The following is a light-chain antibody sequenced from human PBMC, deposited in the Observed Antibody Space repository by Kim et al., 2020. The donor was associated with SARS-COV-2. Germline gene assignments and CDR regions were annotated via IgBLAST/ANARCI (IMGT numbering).Light chain of an antibody. Sequence: AIRMTQSPSSFSASTGDRVTITCRASQGISSYLAWYQQKPGKAPKLLIYAASTLQSGVPSRFSGSGSGTDFTLTISCLQSEDFATYYCQQYYSYPQRTFGQGTKVDSK. V-gene: IGKV1-8*01. CDR3: QQYYSYPQRT. CDR1: QGISSY. J-gene: IGKJ1*01. CDR2: AAS.